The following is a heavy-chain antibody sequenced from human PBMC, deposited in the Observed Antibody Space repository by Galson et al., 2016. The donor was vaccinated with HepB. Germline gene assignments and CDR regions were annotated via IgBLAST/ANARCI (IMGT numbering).Heavy chain of an antibody. CDR3: TRLRLPIAAAGHFDH. V-gene: IGHV3-53*01. CDR1: GVIVSDTY. CDR2: LYGGGAT. D-gene: IGHD6-13*01. J-gene: IGHJ4*02. Sequence: SLRLSCAASGVIVSDTYMSWVRQSPGKGLEWVAVLYGGGATYYPDSVKGRFSISRDDSKNTLFLQMNNLSPADTALYYCTRLRLPIAAAGHFDHWGQGTLATVSS.